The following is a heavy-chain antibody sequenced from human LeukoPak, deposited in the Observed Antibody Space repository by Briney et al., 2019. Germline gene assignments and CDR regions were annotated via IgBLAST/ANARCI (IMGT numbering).Heavy chain of an antibody. D-gene: IGHD1-26*01. V-gene: IGHV3-30*03. Sequence: GGSLRLSCAASGFTFSSYGMHWVRQAPGKGLEWVAVISYDGSNKYYADSVKGRFTISRDNSKNTLYLQMDSLRAEDTAVYYCAREDGSYRFDYWGQGTLVTVSS. CDR2: ISYDGSNK. CDR1: GFTFSSYG. CDR3: AREDGSYRFDY. J-gene: IGHJ4*02.